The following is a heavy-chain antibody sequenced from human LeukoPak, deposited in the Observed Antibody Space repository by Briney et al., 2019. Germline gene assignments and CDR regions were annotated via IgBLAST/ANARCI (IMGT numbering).Heavy chain of an antibody. Sequence: PGGTLRLSCAVSGFTFSSYWMHWVRQAPGKGLVWVSRINSDGSNTIYADAVKGLFTISRGNAKNTLYLEMNSLSAEDTAVYYCASGIPYSYVYWGQGTLVTVSS. V-gene: IGHV3-74*01. CDR1: GFTFSSYW. D-gene: IGHD5-18*01. J-gene: IGHJ4*02. CDR3: ASGIPYSYVY. CDR2: INSDGSNT.